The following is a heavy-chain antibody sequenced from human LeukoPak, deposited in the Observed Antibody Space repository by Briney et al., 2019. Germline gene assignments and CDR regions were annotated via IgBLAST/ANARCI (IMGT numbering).Heavy chain of an antibody. J-gene: IGHJ4*02. CDR3: ASTIAAAGGFDYDY. Sequence: SQTLSLTCTVSGGSISSGDYYWSWIRQPPGKGLEWIGYIYYSGSTYYNPSLKSRVTISVDTSKNQFSLKLSSVTAADTAVYYCASTIAAAGGFDYDYWGQGTLVTVSS. V-gene: IGHV4-30-4*08. CDR2: IYYSGST. D-gene: IGHD6-13*01. CDR1: GGSISSGDYY.